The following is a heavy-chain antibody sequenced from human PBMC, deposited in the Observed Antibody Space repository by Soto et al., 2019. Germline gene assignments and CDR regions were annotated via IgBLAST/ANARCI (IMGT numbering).Heavy chain of an antibody. D-gene: IGHD1-26*01. V-gene: IGHV4-39*01. CDR2: IYYTGTT. J-gene: IGHJ5*02. Sequence: QLQLQESGPGLVKPSETLSLTCSLSGGAISDARFYWGWIRQSPGRGLEWIGSIYYTGTTFFNPSLQRRVTISVDTSEHQFSLKLYSVTAADTALYFCARQKWEQPKWFDPWGQGTLVIVSP. CDR1: GGAISDARFY. CDR3: ARQKWEQPKWFDP.